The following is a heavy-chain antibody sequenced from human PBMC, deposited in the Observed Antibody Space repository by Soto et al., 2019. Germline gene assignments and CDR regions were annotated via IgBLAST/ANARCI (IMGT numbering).Heavy chain of an antibody. J-gene: IGHJ5*02. CDR3: ARRNVSATGIDSFDP. Sequence: AAVKVSCKASGYTFTSYGISWVRQAPGQGLEWMGWISAYNGNTNYAQKLQGRVTMTTDTSTSTAYMELRSLRPDDTAVYYCARRNVSATGIDSFDPWGQGTLVTVSS. CDR2: ISAYNGNT. CDR1: GYTFTSYG. D-gene: IGHD6-13*01. V-gene: IGHV1-18*01.